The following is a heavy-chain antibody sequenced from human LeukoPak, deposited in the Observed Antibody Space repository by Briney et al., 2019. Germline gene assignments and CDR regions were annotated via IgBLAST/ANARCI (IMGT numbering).Heavy chain of an antibody. J-gene: IGHJ4*02. CDR2: IYHSGST. CDR3: ARFWSGYYLD. D-gene: IGHD3-3*01. Sequence: PSETLSLTCAVSGGSISSGGYSWRWIRQPPGKGLEWIGYIYHSGSTYYNPSLKSRVTISVDRSKNQFSLKLSSVTAADTAVYYCARFWSGYYLDWGQGTLVTVSS. CDR1: GGSISSGGYS. V-gene: IGHV4-30-2*01.